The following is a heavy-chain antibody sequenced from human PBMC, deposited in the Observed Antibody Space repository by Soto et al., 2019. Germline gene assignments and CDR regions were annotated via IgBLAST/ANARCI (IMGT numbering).Heavy chain of an antibody. CDR2: ISWNSGSI. V-gene: IGHV3-9*01. CDR3: ARDYYGSGSYRFDP. D-gene: IGHD3-10*01. J-gene: IGHJ5*02. Sequence: GGSLRLSCAASGFTFDDYAMHWVRQAPGKGLEWVSGISWNSGSIGYADSVKGRFTISRDNAKNSLYLQMNSLRAEDTVVYYCARDYYGSGSYRFDPWGQGTLVTVSS. CDR1: GFTFDDYA.